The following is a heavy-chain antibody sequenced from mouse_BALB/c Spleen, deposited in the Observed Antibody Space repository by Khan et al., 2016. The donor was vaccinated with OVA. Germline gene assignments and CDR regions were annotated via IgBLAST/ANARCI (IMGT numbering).Heavy chain of an antibody. V-gene: IGHV1-4*01. CDR2: INPSNGYT. J-gene: IGHJ3*01. D-gene: IGHD2-14*01. CDR3: VRDGAYHRNDGWFAY. Sequence: QVQLQQSGAELARPGASVKMSCKASGYTFTSYTIHWIKLRPGQGLEWIGYINPSNGYTNYNQKFRDKATLTADKSSPTAYMQLSSLTSDDSAVYNGVRDGAYHRNDGWFAYWGQGTLVTVSA. CDR1: GYTFTSYT.